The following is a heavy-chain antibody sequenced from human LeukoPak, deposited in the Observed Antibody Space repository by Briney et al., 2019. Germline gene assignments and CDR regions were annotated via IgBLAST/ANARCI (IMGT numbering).Heavy chain of an antibody. J-gene: IGHJ4*02. Sequence: GRSLRLSCAASGFTFSSYAMHWVRQAPGKGLEWVAVISYDGSNKYYADSVKGRFTISRDNSKNTLYLQMNSLRAEDTAVYYCARDPIGYCCSTSCYLFDYWGQGTLVTVSS. CDR3: ARDPIGYCCSTSCYLFDY. CDR1: GFTFSSYA. CDR2: ISYDGSNK. V-gene: IGHV3-30*04. D-gene: IGHD2-2*01.